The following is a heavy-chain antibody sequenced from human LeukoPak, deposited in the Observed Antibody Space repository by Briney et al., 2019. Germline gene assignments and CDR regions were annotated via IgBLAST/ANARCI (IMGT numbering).Heavy chain of an antibody. CDR2: IYPSGST. CDR3: ARLKFYDSTGYTPGYYMDV. D-gene: IGHD3-22*01. Sequence: SETLSLTCTVSGGSIISYYWSWVRQSAGKGLEWIGRIYPSGSTNYNTSLKSRVTMSVDMSKKQFSLKLTSVTDADTAVYYCARLKFYDSTGYTPGYYMDVWGKGTTVTVSS. CDR1: GGSIISYY. J-gene: IGHJ6*03. V-gene: IGHV4-4*07.